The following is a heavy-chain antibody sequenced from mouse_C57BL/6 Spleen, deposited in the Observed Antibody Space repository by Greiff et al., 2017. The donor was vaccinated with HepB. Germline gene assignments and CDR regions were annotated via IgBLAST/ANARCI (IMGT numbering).Heavy chain of an antibody. CDR2: ISSCGDYI. D-gene: IGHD2-12*01. V-gene: IGHV5-9-1*02. CDR1: GFTFSSYA. J-gene: IGHJ4*01. Sequence: EVKVVESGEGLVKPGGSLKLSCAASGFTFSSYAMSWVRQTPEKRLEWVAYISSCGDYIYYAATVKGRFTITRDNARNTLYRQMSSLKSEDTDMYYCTTVTFYWGQGTSVTVSS. CDR3: TTVTFY.